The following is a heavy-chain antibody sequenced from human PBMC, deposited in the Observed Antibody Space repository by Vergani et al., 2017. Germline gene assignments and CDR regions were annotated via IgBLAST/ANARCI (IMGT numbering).Heavy chain of an antibody. CDR2: ISSSSSTI. J-gene: IGHJ6*02. V-gene: IGHV3-48*01. Sequence: EVQLVESGGGLVQPGGSLRLSCATSGFTFSSYSMNWVRQAPGKGLEWVSYISSSSSTIYYADSVKGRFTISRDNAKNSLYLQMNSLRAEDTAVYYCARDPHEYSSLPDYYYYGMDVWGQGTTVTVSS. D-gene: IGHD6-6*01. CDR3: ARDPHEYSSLPDYYYYGMDV. CDR1: GFTFSSYS.